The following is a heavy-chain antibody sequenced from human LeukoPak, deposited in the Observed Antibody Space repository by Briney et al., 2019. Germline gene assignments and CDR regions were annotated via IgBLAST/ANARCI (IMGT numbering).Heavy chain of an antibody. CDR2: ISSSGSYI. CDR3: VRDHYYSMDV. CDR1: RFTFSSYS. Sequence: GGSLRLSCAASRFTFSSYSMNWVRQAPGKGLEWVSSISSSGSYIYYADSVKGRSTISRDNTKNTLYLQMNSLRADDTAIYYCVRDHYYSMDVWGKGTTVTISS. J-gene: IGHJ6*03. V-gene: IGHV3-21*01.